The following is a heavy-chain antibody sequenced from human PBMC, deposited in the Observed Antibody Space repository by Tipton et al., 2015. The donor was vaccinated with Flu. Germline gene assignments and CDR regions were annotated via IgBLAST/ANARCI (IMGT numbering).Heavy chain of an antibody. CDR1: SGSIRSTNYF. Sequence: TLSLTCTVSSGSIRSTNYFCAWIRQPPGKGLEWVGRISTSGSSNYNPSLKSRVYMSTDTSKNQFSLKVTSVTAADTAVYYCARIQFSDYGNYYFDYWGQGTLVTVSS. CDR2: ISTSGSS. CDR3: ARIQFSDYGNYYFDY. V-gene: IGHV4-61*02. J-gene: IGHJ4*02. D-gene: IGHD4/OR15-4a*01.